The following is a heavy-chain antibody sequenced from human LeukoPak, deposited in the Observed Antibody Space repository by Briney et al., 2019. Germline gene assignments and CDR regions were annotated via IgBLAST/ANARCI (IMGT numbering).Heavy chain of an antibody. CDR3: ARDQVYYYGDNELGGNWFDP. J-gene: IGHJ5*02. CDR2: ISYDGSNK. V-gene: IGHV3-30*04. D-gene: IGHD3-10*01. CDR1: GFTFSSYA. Sequence: PGGSLRLSCAASGFTFSSYAMHWVRQAPGKGLEWVAVISYDGSNKYYADSVKGRFTNSRDNSKNTLYLQMNSLRAEDTAVYYCARDQVYYYGDNELGGNWFDPWGQGTLVTVSS.